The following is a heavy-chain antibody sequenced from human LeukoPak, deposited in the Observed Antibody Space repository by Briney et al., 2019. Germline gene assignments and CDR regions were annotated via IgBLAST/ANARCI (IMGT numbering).Heavy chain of an antibody. CDR3: ARDRPYSGSYGAFDI. Sequence: SETLSLTCTVSGGSISSYYWSWIRQPPGKGLEWIGYIYYSGSTNYNPSLKSRVTISVDTSKNQFSLKLSSVTAADTAVYYCARDRPYSGSYGAFDIWGQGTMVTVSS. CDR1: GGSISSYY. V-gene: IGHV4-59*01. CDR2: IYYSGST. J-gene: IGHJ3*02. D-gene: IGHD1-26*01.